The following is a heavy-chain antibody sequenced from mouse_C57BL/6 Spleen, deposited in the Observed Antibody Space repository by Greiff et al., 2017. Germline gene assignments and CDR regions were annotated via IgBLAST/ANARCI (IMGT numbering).Heavy chain of an antibody. CDR3: ATWVQAAWTWLAY. D-gene: IGHD3-2*02. V-gene: IGHV1-53*01. Sequence: QVQLQQPGTELVKPGASVKMSCKASGYTFTSYWMHWVKQRPGQGLEWIGNINPSNGGTNYNEKFKSTATLTVDKSSNTAYMQLSSLTSEDSAVYYCATWVQAAWTWLAYWGQGTLVTVSA. J-gene: IGHJ3*01. CDR1: GYTFTSYW. CDR2: INPSNGGT.